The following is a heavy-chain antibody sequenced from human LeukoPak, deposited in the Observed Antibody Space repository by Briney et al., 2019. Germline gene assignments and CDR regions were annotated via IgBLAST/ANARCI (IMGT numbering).Heavy chain of an antibody. V-gene: IGHV3-23*01. CDR3: ARLSSSGYSSDN. CDR1: GFTFSSHV. J-gene: IGHJ4*02. D-gene: IGHD2-2*01. Sequence: GGSLRVSCAASGFTFSSHVMIWVRQAPGKGLEYISGIGASGSSRYYSDSVKGRFTISRDSSKTTLDLQMNSLRAEDTAIYFCARLSSSGYSSDNWGQGTLVTVSS. CDR2: IGASGSSR.